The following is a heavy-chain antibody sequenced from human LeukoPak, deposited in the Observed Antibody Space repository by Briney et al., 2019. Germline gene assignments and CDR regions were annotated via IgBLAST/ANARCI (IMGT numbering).Heavy chain of an antibody. CDR2: ISNGGGSA. CDR1: GFTFSSYP. V-gene: IGHV3-23*01. Sequence: PGGSLRLSCAASGFTFSSYPMSWVRQAPGKGLQWVSAISNGGGSAYYADSVKGRITISRDNSKNTLYLQMNSLRAEDTAVYYCARVYSGHYDYVWGSYRLDYWGQGTLVTVSS. J-gene: IGHJ4*02. CDR3: ARVYSGHYDYVWGSYRLDY. D-gene: IGHD3-16*02.